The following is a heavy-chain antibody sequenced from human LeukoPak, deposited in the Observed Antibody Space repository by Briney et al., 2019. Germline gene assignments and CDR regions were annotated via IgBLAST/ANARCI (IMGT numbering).Heavy chain of an antibody. CDR2: MYYSGST. Sequence: PSETLSLTCTVSGGSISSYYWSWIRQPPGKGLEWIGYMYYSGSTNYNPSLKSRVTISVDTSKNQFSLKLSPVTAADTAVYYCVRDLAYYYDSSGYPHGFDPWGQGTLVTVSS. CDR3: VRDLAYYYDSSGYPHGFDP. CDR1: GGSISSYY. D-gene: IGHD3-22*01. V-gene: IGHV4-59*01. J-gene: IGHJ5*02.